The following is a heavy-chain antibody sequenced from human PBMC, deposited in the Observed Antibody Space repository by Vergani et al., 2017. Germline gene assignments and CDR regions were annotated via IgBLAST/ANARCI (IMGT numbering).Heavy chain of an antibody. Sequence: EVQLVESGGGLVQPGGSLRLSCAASGFMFSNYWMNWVRQAPGKGLEWVANIKQDGSEKYYVDSVRGRFTSSRDNAKNSLYLQMNSLRVEDTGVYYGARARCIETCYMSNWLDSWGQGTLVTVSS. J-gene: IGHJ5*01. CDR1: GFMFSNYW. CDR3: ARARCIETCYMSNWLDS. CDR2: IKQDGSEK. D-gene: IGHD3-9*01. V-gene: IGHV3-7*01.